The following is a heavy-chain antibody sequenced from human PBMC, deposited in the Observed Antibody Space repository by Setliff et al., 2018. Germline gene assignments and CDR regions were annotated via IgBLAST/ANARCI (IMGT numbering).Heavy chain of an antibody. J-gene: IGHJ4*02. CDR3: ARVTIAVAGYFDF. Sequence: SVKVSCKASGGTFSSYAISWVRQAPRQGLEWMGGIIPILGIANYAQKFQGRVTMTSDTSTSTAYMELRSLRSDDTAVYYCARVTIAVAGYFDFWGQGTLVTVSS. D-gene: IGHD6-19*01. CDR2: IIPILGIA. CDR1: GGTFSSYA. V-gene: IGHV1-69*10.